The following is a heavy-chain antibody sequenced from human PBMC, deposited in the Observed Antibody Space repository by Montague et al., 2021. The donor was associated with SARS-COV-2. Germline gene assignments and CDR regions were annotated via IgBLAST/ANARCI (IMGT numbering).Heavy chain of an antibody. CDR3: ARDPSRPPPLYQIGDCYYCMDV. CDR1: GGSISSSSYY. J-gene: IGHJ6*02. CDR2: IYCSGST. V-gene: IGHV4-39*07. D-gene: IGHD2-2*02. Sequence: SETLSLTCTVSGGSISSSSYYWGWIRQAPGKGLEWIGSIYCSGSTYYNPSLKSRVTISVDTSKNQFSLKLSSVTAADTAVYYCARDPSRPPPLYQIGDCYYCMDVWGQGTMVTVSS.